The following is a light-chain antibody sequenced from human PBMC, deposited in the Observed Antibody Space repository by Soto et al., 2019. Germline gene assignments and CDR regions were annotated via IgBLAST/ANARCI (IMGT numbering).Light chain of an antibody. CDR3: HLHSYLPLT. J-gene: IGKJ1*01. CDR2: DAS. Sequence: EIVLTQSPATLSLSQGERATLSCRASPSVSSDLAWYQQKPGQAPRLLIYDASNRATGIPARFSGSGAGTDVTLTISSLGPEYLAVYYCHLHSYLPLTLAQGTKEDI. V-gene: IGKV3-11*01. CDR1: PSVSSD.